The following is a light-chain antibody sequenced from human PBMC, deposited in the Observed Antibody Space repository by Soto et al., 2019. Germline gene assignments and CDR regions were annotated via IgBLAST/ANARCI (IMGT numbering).Light chain of an antibody. CDR2: GAS. V-gene: IGKV3-20*01. CDR3: LQYSGYLLT. J-gene: IGKJ4*01. CDR1: QSVXSSY. Sequence: IVVTKSPGTLSLSPGDRATLACMASQSVXSSYLAWYQQKPGQAPRLLXYGASSRATGIPDRCSGSGSGTDLTLTINSLQPEDFANYYCLQYSGYLLTFGGGTKVDIK.